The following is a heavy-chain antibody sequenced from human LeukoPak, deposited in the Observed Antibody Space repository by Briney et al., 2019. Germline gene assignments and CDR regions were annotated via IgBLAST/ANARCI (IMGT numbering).Heavy chain of an antibody. D-gene: IGHD3-22*01. CDR1: GYTFTSYG. CDR2: ISAYNGNT. CDR3: ARDGVMIVVAYDAFDI. V-gene: IGHV1-18*01. J-gene: IGHJ3*02. Sequence: ASVKVPCKASGYTFTSYGISWVRQAPGQGLEWMGWISAYNGNTNYAQKLQGRVTMTTDTSTSTAYMELRSLRSDDTAVYYCARDGVMIVVAYDAFDIWGQGTMVTVSS.